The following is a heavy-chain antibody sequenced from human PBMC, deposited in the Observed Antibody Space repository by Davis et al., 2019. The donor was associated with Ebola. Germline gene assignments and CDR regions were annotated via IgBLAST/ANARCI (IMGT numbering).Heavy chain of an antibody. J-gene: IGHJ5*02. CDR2: IRFDGSNK. CDR1: GFMFEKYD. D-gene: IGHD2/OR15-2a*01. Sequence: GESLKISCAASGFMFEKYDMHWVRQTPGKGLEWVAFIRFDGSNKYYADSVKGRFTISRDNSKNTLYLQMNSLRAEDTAVYYCARNIGSWGQGTLVTVSS. V-gene: IGHV3-30*02. CDR3: ARNIGS.